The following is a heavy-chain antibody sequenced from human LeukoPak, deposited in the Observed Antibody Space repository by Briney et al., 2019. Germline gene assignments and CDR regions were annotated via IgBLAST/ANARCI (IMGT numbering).Heavy chain of an antibody. J-gene: IGHJ4*02. Sequence: SQTLSLTCAISGDSVSSNHGAWNWIRQSPSRGLEWLGRTYYRSKWFYEYSDSSRGRITINADSSRNQFSLQVSSVTPEDTAVYFCARDLATSGWYTFDYWGQGTLVTVSS. V-gene: IGHV6-1*01. CDR2: TYYRSKWFY. CDR3: ARDLATSGWYTFDY. CDR1: GDSVSSNHGA. D-gene: IGHD6-19*01.